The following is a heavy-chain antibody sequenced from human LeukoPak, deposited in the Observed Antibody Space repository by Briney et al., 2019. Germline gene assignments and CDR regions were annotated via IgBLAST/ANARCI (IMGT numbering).Heavy chain of an antibody. CDR2: IYYSGST. Sequence: PSETLSLTCTASGGSISSYYWSWIRQPPGKGLEWIGYIYYSGSTNYNPSLKSRVTISVDTSKNQFSLKLSSVTAADTAVYYCARLSTGAYYDFWSGYYTGIDYFDYWGQGTLVTVSS. CDR3: ARLSTGAYYDFWSGYYTGIDYFDY. D-gene: IGHD3-3*01. CDR1: GGSISSYY. V-gene: IGHV4-59*08. J-gene: IGHJ4*02.